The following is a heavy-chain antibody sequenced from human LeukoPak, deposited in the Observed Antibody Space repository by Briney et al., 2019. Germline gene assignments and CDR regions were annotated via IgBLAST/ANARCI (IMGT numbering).Heavy chain of an antibody. D-gene: IGHD2-2*01. Sequence: GGSLRLSCAASGFTFSSYSMNWVRQAPGKGLEWVSYISSSSSTIYYADSVKGRFTISRDNAKNSLYLQMNSLRAEDTAVYYCAREDIVVVPAAHDYWGQGTLVTVSS. V-gene: IGHV3-48*01. J-gene: IGHJ4*02. CDR1: GFTFSSYS. CDR2: ISSSSSTI. CDR3: AREDIVVVPAAHDY.